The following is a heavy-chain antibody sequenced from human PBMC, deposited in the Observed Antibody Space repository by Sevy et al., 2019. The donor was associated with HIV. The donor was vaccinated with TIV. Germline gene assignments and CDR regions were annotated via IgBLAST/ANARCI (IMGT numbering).Heavy chain of an antibody. V-gene: IGHV4-34*01. CDR3: ARGRIAVAGTWGWLDP. Sequence: SETLSLTCAVYGGSFSGYYWSWIRQPPGKGLEWIGEINHSGSTNYNPPLKSRVTISVDTSKNQFSLKLSSVTAADTAVYYWARGRIAVAGTWGWLDPWGQGTLVTVSS. J-gene: IGHJ5*02. CDR1: GGSFSGYY. D-gene: IGHD6-19*01. CDR2: INHSGST.